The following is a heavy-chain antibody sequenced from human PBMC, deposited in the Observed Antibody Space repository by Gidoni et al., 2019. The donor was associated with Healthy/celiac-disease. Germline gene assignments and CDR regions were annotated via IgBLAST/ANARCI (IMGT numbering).Heavy chain of an antibody. CDR1: GGSFSGYT. J-gene: IGHJ4*02. V-gene: IGHV4-34*01. D-gene: IGHD5-18*01. CDR3: ARRDYSYGYKGY. CDR2: LNHSGST. Sequence: QVQLQQWGAGLLKPSETLSITCAVTGGSFSGYTWSWIRQPPGKGLEWIGELNHSGSTNYNPSLKSRVTISVDTSKNQFSLKLSSVTAADTAVYYCARRDYSYGYKGYWGQGTLVTVSS.